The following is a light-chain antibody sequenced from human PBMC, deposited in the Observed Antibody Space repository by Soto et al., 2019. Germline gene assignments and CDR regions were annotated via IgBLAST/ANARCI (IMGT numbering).Light chain of an antibody. V-gene: IGKV1-5*03. CDR3: QQYHSSPPWT. CDR1: QTIYSW. Sequence: DIQMTQSPSTLSASVGDRVTLTCRASQTIYSWLAWYQQKPGKAPNLLIYKASTLESGVPSRFSGSGSGTEFTLTISSLQTDDFATYYCQQYHSSPPWTFGQGTKVEIK. J-gene: IGKJ1*01. CDR2: KAS.